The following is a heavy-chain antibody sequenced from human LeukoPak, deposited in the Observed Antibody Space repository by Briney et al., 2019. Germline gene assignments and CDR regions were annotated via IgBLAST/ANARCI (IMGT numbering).Heavy chain of an antibody. J-gene: IGHJ4*02. CDR2: IIPIFGTA. Sequence: SVKVSCKASGGTFSIYAISWVRQAPGQGLEWMGGIIPIFGTANYAQKFQGRVTITADESTSTAYMELSSLRSEDTAVYYCVGATQWKNNFDYWGQGTLVTVSS. CDR3: VGATQWKNNFDY. D-gene: IGHD1-26*01. V-gene: IGHV1-69*13. CDR1: GGTFSIYA.